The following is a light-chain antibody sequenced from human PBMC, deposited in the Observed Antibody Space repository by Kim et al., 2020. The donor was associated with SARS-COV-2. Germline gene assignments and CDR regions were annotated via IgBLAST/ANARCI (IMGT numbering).Light chain of an antibody. CDR1: ENIGTG. Sequence: SACVGDRVTITCRASENIGTGLAWYQQKPGRAPTLLIYLASTLESGVPSRFSGTGSGTEFSLSITSLQPDDFATYYCQHYSRFPYTFGQGTKLEI. CDR3: QHYSRFPYT. J-gene: IGKJ2*01. CDR2: LAS. V-gene: IGKV1-5*03.